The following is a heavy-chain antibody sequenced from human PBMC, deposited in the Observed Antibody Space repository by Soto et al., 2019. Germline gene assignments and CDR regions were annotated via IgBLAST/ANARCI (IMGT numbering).Heavy chain of an antibody. Sequence: QVQLAESGGGVVQPGRSLRLSCAASGFTFSSDGMHWVRQAPGKGLEWVAVIWYDGSEKYYADSVKGRFTISRDYSKNTLYLQMNSLRAEDTAVYYCARPSTITTRVGWDFDLWGRGTLVTVSS. CDR3: ARPSTITTRVGWDFDL. CDR1: GFTFSSDG. J-gene: IGHJ2*01. CDR2: IWYDGSEK. V-gene: IGHV3-33*01. D-gene: IGHD3-22*01.